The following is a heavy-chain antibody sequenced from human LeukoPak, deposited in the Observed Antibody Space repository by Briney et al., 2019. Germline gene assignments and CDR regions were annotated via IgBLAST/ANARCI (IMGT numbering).Heavy chain of an antibody. Sequence: ASVKVSCKASGGTFSSYAISWVRQAPGQGLEWMGVINPSSGSTSYAQKFQGRVTMTRDTSTSTVYMELSSLRSEDTAVYYCAREGPLTIWYGHDAFDIWGQGTMVTVPS. CDR1: GGTFSSYA. V-gene: IGHV1-46*01. CDR2: INPSSGST. D-gene: IGHD3-3*01. CDR3: AREGPLTIWYGHDAFDI. J-gene: IGHJ3*02.